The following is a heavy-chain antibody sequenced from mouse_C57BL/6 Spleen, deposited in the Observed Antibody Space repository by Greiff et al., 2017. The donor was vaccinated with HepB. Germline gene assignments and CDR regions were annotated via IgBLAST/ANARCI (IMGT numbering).Heavy chain of an antibody. CDR1: GFSLTSYG. CDR3: AGTTMVTSFAY. V-gene: IGHV2-2*01. Sequence: QVQLKQSGPGLVQPSQSLSITCTVSGFSLTSYGVHWVRQSPGKGLEWLGVIWSGGSTDYNAAFISRLSISKDNSKSQVFFKMNSLQADDTAIYYCAGTTMVTSFAYWGQGTLVTVSA. D-gene: IGHD2-2*01. CDR2: IWSGGST. J-gene: IGHJ3*01.